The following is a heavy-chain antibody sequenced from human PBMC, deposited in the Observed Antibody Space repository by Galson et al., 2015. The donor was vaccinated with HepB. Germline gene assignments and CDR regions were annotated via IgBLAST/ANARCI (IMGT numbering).Heavy chain of an antibody. D-gene: IGHD6-13*01. CDR2: INHSGST. CDR3: ARARAAAGFYYYYYGMDV. CDR1: GGSFSGYY. V-gene: IGHV4-34*01. Sequence: ETLSLTCAVYGGSFSGYYWSWIRQPPGKGLEWIGEINHSGSTNYNPSLKSRVTISVGTSKNQFSLKLSSVTAADTAVYYCARARAAAGFYYYYYGMDVWGQGTTVTVSS. J-gene: IGHJ6*02.